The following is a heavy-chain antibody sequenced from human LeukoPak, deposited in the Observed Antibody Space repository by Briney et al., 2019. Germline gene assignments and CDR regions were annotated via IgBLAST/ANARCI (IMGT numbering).Heavy chain of an antibody. CDR2: ISRSGSTK. CDR3: ARDNLLWFGEGGGYNWFDP. V-gene: IGHV3-11*04. J-gene: IGHJ5*02. CDR1: GFTFSDYN. D-gene: IGHD3-10*01. Sequence: PGGSLRLSCAASGFTFSDYNMRWIRQAPGKGLEWVSSISRSGSTKYYADSVKGRFTISRDNAKNSLYLQMNSLRAEDTAVYYCARDNLLWFGEGGGYNWFDPWGQGTLVTVSS.